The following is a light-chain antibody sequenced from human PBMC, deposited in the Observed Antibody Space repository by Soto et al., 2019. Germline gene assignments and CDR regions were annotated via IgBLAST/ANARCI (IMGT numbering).Light chain of an antibody. J-gene: IGKJ5*01. Sequence: DIQMTQSPSTLSASVGDRVTITCRASQSISSWLAWYQQKPGKAPKRLIYSASSLQSGVPSRFSGSGSGTEFTLTISSLQPEDFATYYCQQYNNWPPITFGQGTRLEIK. CDR1: QSISSW. CDR2: SAS. V-gene: IGKV1-5*01. CDR3: QQYNNWPPIT.